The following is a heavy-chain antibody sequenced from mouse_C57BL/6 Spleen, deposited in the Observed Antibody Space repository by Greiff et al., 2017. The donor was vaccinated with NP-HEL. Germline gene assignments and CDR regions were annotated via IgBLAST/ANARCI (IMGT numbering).Heavy chain of an antibody. CDR3: ARGNWDGGDYFDY. V-gene: IGHV5-17*01. J-gene: IGHJ2*01. CDR2: ISSGSSTI. D-gene: IGHD4-1*01. CDR1: GFTFSDYG. Sequence: EVKLVESGGGLVKPGGSLKLSCAASGFTFSDYGMHWVRQAPEKGLEWVAYISSGSSTIYYADTVKGRFTISRDNAKNTLFLQMTSLRSEDTAMYYCARGNWDGGDYFDYWGQGTTLTVSS.